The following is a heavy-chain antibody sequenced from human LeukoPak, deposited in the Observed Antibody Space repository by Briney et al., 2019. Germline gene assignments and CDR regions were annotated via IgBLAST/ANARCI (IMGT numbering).Heavy chain of an antibody. V-gene: IGHV3-7*04. CDR2: IKQDGSEK. CDR1: GFTFSSYW. J-gene: IGHJ5*02. CDR3: AKVRSPPNWFDP. Sequence: GGSLRLSCAASGFTFSSYWMSWVRQAPGKGLEWVANIKQDGSEKYYVDSVKGRFTISRDNAKNSLYLQMNSLRAEDTAVHYCAKVRSPPNWFDPWGQGTLVTVSS.